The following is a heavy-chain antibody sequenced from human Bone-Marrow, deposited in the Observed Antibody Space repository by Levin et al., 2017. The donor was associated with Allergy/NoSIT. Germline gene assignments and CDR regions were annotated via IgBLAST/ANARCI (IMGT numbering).Heavy chain of an antibody. Sequence: WASVKVSCKTSGYTFTDYNIHWVRQAPGQGLEWVAWINPNTGGNKFAEKFQGRVTLTRDRSTSTVYMELNTLRSDDSAVYFCARAGYTSRWHTAAESYDYWGQGTLVTVSS. CDR3: ARAGYTSRWHTAAESYDY. J-gene: IGHJ4*02. CDR2: INPNTGGN. D-gene: IGHD6-13*01. V-gene: IGHV1-2*02. CDR1: GYTFTDYN.